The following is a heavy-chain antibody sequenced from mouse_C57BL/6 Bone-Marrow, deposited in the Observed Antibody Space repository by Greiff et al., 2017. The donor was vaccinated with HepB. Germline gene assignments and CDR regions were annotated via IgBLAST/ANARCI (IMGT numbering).Heavy chain of an antibody. J-gene: IGHJ3*01. D-gene: IGHD1-1*01. CDR3: ARADYYGSSFAY. CDR1: GFTFSDFY. V-gene: IGHV7-1*01. Sequence: EVKLVESGGGLVQSGRSLRLSCATSGFTFSDFYMEWVRQAPGKGLEWIAASRNKANDYTTEYSASVKGRFIVSRDTSQSILYLQMNALRAEDTAIYYCARADYYGSSFAYWGQGTPVTVSA. CDR2: SRNKANDYTT.